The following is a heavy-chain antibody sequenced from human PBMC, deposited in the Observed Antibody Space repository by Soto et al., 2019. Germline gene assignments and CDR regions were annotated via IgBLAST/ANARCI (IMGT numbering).Heavy chain of an antibody. CDR1: GGTFSSYA. D-gene: IGHD2-15*01. Sequence: ASVKVSCKASGGTFSSYAISWLRQSPGQGLEWMGGIIPIFGTANYAQKFQGRVTITADESTSTAYMELSSLRSEDTAVYYCARDAGYCSGGSCYSELYYYGMDVWGQGTTVTVSS. CDR3: ARDAGYCSGGSCYSELYYYGMDV. V-gene: IGHV1-69*13. CDR2: IIPIFGTA. J-gene: IGHJ6*02.